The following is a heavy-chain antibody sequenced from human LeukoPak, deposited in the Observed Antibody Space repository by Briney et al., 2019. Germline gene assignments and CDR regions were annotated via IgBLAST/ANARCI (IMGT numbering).Heavy chain of an antibody. CDR2: IIPIFGTA. V-gene: IGHV1-69*05. Sequence: ASVTVSCKASGGTFSSYAISWVRQAPGQGLEWMGGIIPIFGTANYAQKFQGRVTITTDESTSTAYMELSSLRSEDTAVYYCARAFGDDILTGYYSDYYYMDVWGKGTTVTVSS. CDR1: GGTFSSYA. J-gene: IGHJ6*03. CDR3: ARAFGDDILTGYYSDYYYMDV. D-gene: IGHD3-9*01.